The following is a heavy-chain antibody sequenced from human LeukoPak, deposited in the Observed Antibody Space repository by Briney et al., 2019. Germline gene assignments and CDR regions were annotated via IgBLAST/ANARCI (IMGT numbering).Heavy chain of an antibody. D-gene: IGHD6-19*01. V-gene: IGHV3-33*01. CDR1: GFTFSSYG. Sequence: PGGSLRLSCAASGFTFSSYGMHWVRQAPGKGLERVAVIWYDGSNKYYADSVKGRFTISRDNSKNTLYLQMNSLRAEDTAVYYCARVRAPAAVAGTGLGYWGQGTLVTVSS. J-gene: IGHJ4*02. CDR2: IWYDGSNK. CDR3: ARVRAPAAVAGTGLGY.